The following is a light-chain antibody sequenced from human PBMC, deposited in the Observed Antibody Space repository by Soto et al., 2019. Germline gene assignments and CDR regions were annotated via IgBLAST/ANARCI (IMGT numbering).Light chain of an antibody. CDR2: GTS. CDR1: QSVSRSN. Sequence: EFVLTKCAAAVSLSPWELGTVSCKASQSVSRSNLAWYQHKPGQAPRLLIYGTSNSATGIPDRFTGSGSGTALSLTISSLEPEDFAVYYCQQRSKWPRTFGQGTKVDIK. V-gene: IGKV3D-20*02. CDR3: QQRSKWPRT. J-gene: IGKJ1*01.